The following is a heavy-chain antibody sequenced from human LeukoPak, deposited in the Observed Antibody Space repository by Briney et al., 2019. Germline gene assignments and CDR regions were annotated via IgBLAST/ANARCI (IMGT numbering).Heavy chain of an antibody. CDR1: GGSFSGYY. V-gene: IGHV4-34*01. CDR2: INHSGST. D-gene: IGHD3-10*01. J-gene: IGHJ4*02. Sequence: SETLSLTCAVYGGSFSGYYWSWIRQPPGKGLEWLGEINHSGSTNYNPSLKSRVTISVDTSKNQFSLKLSSVTAADTAVYYCAAGRDYGSGMYMAHFDYWGQGTLVTVSS. CDR3: AAGRDYGSGMYMAHFDY.